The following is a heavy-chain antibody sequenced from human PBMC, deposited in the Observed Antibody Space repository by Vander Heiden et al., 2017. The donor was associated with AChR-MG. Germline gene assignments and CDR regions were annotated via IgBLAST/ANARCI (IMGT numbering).Heavy chain of an antibody. CDR2: ISWNSGSI. CDR3: TVATTGTDFDY. J-gene: IGHJ4*02. D-gene: IGHD2-15*01. V-gene: IGHV3-9*01. Sequence: EVQLVESGGGLVQPGRSLRLSCAASGFTFDDYAMHWVRQAPGKGLEWVSGISWNSGSIGYADSVKGRFTISRDNAKNSLYLQMNSLRAEDTALYYCTVATTGTDFDYWGQGTLVTVSS. CDR1: GFTFDDYA.